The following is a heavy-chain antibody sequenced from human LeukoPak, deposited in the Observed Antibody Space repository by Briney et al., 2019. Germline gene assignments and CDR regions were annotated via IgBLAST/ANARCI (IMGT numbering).Heavy chain of an antibody. Sequence: GGSLRLSCAAPGFTFSDYYMSWIRQAPGKGLEWVSYISSSGSTIYYADSVKGRFTISRDNAKNSLYLQMNSLRAEDTAVYYCARGGKFGELLYPPDYWGQGTLVTVSS. D-gene: IGHD3-10*01. V-gene: IGHV3-11*01. CDR1: GFTFSDYY. CDR3: ARGGKFGELLYPPDY. J-gene: IGHJ4*02. CDR2: ISSSGSTI.